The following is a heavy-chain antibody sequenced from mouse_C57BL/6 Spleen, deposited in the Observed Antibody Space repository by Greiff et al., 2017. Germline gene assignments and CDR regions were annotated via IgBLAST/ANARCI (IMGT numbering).Heavy chain of an antibody. J-gene: IGHJ3*01. V-gene: IGHV1-61*01. CDR1: GYTFTSYW. CDR3: ARGDSSGPWGFAY. Sequence: VQLQQPGAELVRPGSSVKLSCKASGYTFTSYWMAWVKQRPGQGLEWIGNIYPSDSETNYNQKFKDKATLTVDKSSSTAYMQLSSLTSEDSAVYYCARGDSSGPWGFAYWGQGTLVTVSA. D-gene: IGHD3-2*02. CDR2: IYPSDSET.